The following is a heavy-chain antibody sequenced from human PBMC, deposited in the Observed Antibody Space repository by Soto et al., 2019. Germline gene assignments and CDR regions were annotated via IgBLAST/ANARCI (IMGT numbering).Heavy chain of an antibody. V-gene: IGHV6-1*01. CDR2: TYYRSKWYN. Sequence: SQTLSLTCVISGDSVSSNNAASNWIRQSPSRGLEWLGRTYYRSKWYNDYAVSVKSRIDINPDTSKNQFSLQLNSVSPEDTAIYYCARESYGSGSYDGMDVWGQGTTVTSP. CDR3: ARESYGSGSYDGMDV. J-gene: IGHJ6*02. CDR1: GDSVSSNNAA. D-gene: IGHD3-10*01.